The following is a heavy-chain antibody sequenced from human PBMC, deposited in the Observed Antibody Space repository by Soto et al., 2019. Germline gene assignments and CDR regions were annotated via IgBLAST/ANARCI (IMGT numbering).Heavy chain of an antibody. J-gene: IGHJ6*02. D-gene: IGHD1-26*01. CDR3: ARRGASGNYRMGYYGMDV. CDR1: GGSISSSSYY. Sequence: QLQLQESGPGLVKPSETLSLTCTVSGGSISSSSYYWGWIRQSPGKGLEWIGRIYYSGGTDYNPSLESRVTISVDTSKNQFSLKVSSVTAADTAVYYCARRGASGNYRMGYYGMDVWGQGTTVTVSS. V-gene: IGHV4-39*01. CDR2: IYYSGGT.